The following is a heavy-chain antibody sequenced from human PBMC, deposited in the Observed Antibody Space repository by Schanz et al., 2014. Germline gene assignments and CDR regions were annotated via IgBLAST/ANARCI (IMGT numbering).Heavy chain of an antibody. Sequence: EVQLVESGGYLVQPGGSLRLSCSASGFTFSSYAMHWVRQAPGKGLEWVSSISSSGSYIHYADSVKGRFTISRDNAKNTLYLQMNSLRAEDTAVYYCARDSRPNYDFLTAYYSIDYWGQGTLVTVSS. V-gene: IGHV3-21*01. J-gene: IGHJ4*02. CDR2: ISSSGSYI. D-gene: IGHD3-9*01. CDR3: ARDSRPNYDFLTAYYSIDY. CDR1: GFTFSSYA.